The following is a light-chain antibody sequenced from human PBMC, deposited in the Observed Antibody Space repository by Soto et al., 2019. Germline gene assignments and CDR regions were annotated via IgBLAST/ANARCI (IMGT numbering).Light chain of an antibody. CDR1: QTITTY. V-gene: IGKV1-39*01. J-gene: IGKJ4*01. CDR3: QQSYSDIS. Sequence: DVRMTQSPSSLSASVGDTITITCRASQTITTYLNWFQQKPGESPRLLIYGASTLHDGVPSRFSGSGSGTDFTLTISGLQPEGFATYHCQQSYSDISFGGGTRV. CDR2: GAS.